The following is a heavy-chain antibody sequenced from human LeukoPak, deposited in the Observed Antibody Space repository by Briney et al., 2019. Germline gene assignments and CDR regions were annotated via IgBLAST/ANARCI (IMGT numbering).Heavy chain of an antibody. CDR2: INPNSGAT. D-gene: IGHD3-10*01. V-gene: IGHV1-2*02. Sequence: ASVKVSCKASGYIFTGYYIHWVRQAPGQGLEWMGWINPNSGATNYAQKFQGRVTMTRDTSISTAYMELSRLRSDDTAVYYCARGFRSNWYFDLWGRGTLVTVSS. CDR1: GYIFTGYY. J-gene: IGHJ2*01. CDR3: ARGFRSNWYFDL.